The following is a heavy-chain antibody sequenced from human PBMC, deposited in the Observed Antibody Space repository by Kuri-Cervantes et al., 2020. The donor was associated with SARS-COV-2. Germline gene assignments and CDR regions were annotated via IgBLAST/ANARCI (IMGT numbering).Heavy chain of an antibody. D-gene: IGHD3-3*01. CDR1: GGSFGDSY. CDR3: ARGVVTIYGFLVLLPATGWLDP. Sequence: GSLRLSCGVYGGSFGDSYKTWIRQPPMKGLEWIGEINHTGSATYNPTLKSRITISVYTSKNLFSLKLTSVTAADTAVYFCARGVVTIYGFLVLLPATGWLDPWGQGTLVTVSS. CDR2: INHTGSA. V-gene: IGHV4-34*01. J-gene: IGHJ5*02.